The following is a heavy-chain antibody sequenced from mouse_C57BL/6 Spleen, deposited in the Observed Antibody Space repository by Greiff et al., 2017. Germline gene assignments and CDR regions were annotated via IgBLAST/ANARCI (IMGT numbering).Heavy chain of an antibody. Sequence: VQLQQSGPELVKPGASVKISCKASGYAFSSSWMNWVKQRPGKGLEWIGRIYPGDGDTNYNGKFKGKATLTADKASSTAYLQLSSLTSEDSAVYYCARSTYYYGSGPGCWGQGTTLTVAS. J-gene: IGHJ2*01. CDR3: ARSTYYYGSGPGC. CDR2: IYPGDGDT. D-gene: IGHD1-1*01. V-gene: IGHV1-82*01. CDR1: GYAFSSSW.